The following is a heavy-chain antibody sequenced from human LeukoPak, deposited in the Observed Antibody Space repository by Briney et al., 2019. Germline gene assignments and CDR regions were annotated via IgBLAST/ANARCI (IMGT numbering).Heavy chain of an antibody. J-gene: IGHJ4*02. CDR1: VYTFTDYY. CDR2: INTNSGGT. Sequence: ASVKVSFMASVYTFTDYYIFWVRPAPGQGLEWMGWINTNSGGTNYAQKFQGRVTMTRDTSISTAYMGLSRLRADDTAVFYCTRGHHFFVSGSYYNFWGQGTLVTVSS. V-gene: IGHV1-2*02. CDR3: TRGHHFFVSGSYYNF. D-gene: IGHD3-10*01.